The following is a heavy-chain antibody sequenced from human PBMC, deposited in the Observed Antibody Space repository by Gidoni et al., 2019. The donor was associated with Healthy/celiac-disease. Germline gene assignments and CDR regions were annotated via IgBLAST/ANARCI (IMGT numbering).Heavy chain of an antibody. CDR2: IYYSGST. CDR3: ARRGFGDSSGYISHWFDP. Sequence: QLQLQESGPGLVKPSETLSLTCTVSGGSISSSSYYWGWIRQPPGKGLEWIGSIYYSGSTYYSPSLKSRVTISVDTSKNQFSLKLSSVTAADTAVYYCARRGFGDSSGYISHWFDPWGQGTLVTVSS. CDR1: GGSISSSSYY. D-gene: IGHD3-22*01. J-gene: IGHJ5*02. V-gene: IGHV4-39*01.